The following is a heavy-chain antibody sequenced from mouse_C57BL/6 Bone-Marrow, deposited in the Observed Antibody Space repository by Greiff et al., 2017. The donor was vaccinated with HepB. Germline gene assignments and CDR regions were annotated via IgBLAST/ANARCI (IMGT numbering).Heavy chain of an antibody. V-gene: IGHV5-6*01. Sequence: EVKLMESGGDLVKPGGSLKLSCAASGFTFSSYGMSWVRQTPDKRLEWVATISSGGSYTYYPDSVKGRFTISRDNAKNTLYLQMSSLKSEDTAMYYCARHGGDYVSYWYFDVWGTGTTVTVSS. D-gene: IGHD2-13*01. J-gene: IGHJ1*03. CDR2: ISSGGSYT. CDR1: GFTFSSYG. CDR3: ARHGGDYVSYWYFDV.